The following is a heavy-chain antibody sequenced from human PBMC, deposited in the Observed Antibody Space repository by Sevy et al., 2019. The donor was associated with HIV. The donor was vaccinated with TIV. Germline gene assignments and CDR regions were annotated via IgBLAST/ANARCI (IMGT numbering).Heavy chain of an antibody. J-gene: IGHJ6*03. V-gene: IGHV1-8*01. CDR3: ARGGHPYYYYYMDV. Sequence: ASVKVSCKASGYPFTSSDIYWVRQAAGLGLEWMGWMNPHSGKVGYAQQFQGRVTMTRDTSISTVFMELRSLRSEDTAIYYCARGGHPYYYYYMDVWGKGTTVTVSS. CDR1: GYPFTSSD. CDR2: MNPHSGKV.